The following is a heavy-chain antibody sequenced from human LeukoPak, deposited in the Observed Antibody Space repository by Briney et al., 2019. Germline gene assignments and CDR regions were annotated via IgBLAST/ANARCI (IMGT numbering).Heavy chain of an antibody. CDR3: ASLAAAGDNWFDP. V-gene: IGHV4-4*02. D-gene: IGHD6-13*01. CDR1: GGSITTTNY. CDR2: ISLSGYT. Sequence: SETLSLTCGVSGGSITTTNYWSWVRQSPGRGLEWIGEISLSGYTGFNPSLRGRVTMSLDESKNHLSLTLTSVTAADTAVYYCASLAAAGDNWFDPWGQGTLVTVSS. J-gene: IGHJ5*02.